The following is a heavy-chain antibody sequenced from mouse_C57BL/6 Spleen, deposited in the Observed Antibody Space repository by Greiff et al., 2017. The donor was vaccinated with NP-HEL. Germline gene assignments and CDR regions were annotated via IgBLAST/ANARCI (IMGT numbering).Heavy chain of an antibody. V-gene: IGHV1-15*01. CDR3: TRIYYGSSSWFAY. Sequence: VQRVESGAELVRPGASVTLSCKASGYTFTDYEMHWVKQTPVHGLEWIGAIDPETGGTAYNQKFKGKAILTADKSSSTAYMELRSLTSEDSAVYYCTRIYYGSSSWFAYWGQGTLVTVSA. CDR2: IDPETGGT. CDR1: GYTFTDYE. D-gene: IGHD1-1*01. J-gene: IGHJ3*01.